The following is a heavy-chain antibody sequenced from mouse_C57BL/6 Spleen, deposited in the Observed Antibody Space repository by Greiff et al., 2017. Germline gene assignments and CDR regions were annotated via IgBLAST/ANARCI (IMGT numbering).Heavy chain of an antibody. Sequence: VQLQQPGAELVMPGASVKLSCKASGYTFTSYWMHWVKQRPGQGLEWIGEIDPSDSYTNYNQKFQGKSTLTVDKSSSTAYMQLSSLTSEDSAVYYCARGGNYDAMDYWGQGTSVTVSS. CDR1: GYTFTSYW. CDR3: ARGGNYDAMDY. J-gene: IGHJ4*01. V-gene: IGHV1-69*01. CDR2: IDPSDSYT. D-gene: IGHD2-1*01.